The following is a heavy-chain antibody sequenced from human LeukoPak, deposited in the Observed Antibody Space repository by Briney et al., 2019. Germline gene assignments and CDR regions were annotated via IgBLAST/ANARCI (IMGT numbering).Heavy chain of an antibody. D-gene: IGHD5-18*01. J-gene: IGHJ6*03. CDR3: TRGDTAIPNYYYYYYMDV. CDR2: IIPVLGVS. Sequence: SVKVSCKASGGSFSSYVITWVRQAPGQGLEWMGRIIPVLGVSNFAQKFEGRVTITADKSTNTAHMELRRLESGDTAVYYCTRGDTAIPNYYYYYYMDVWGKGTTVTVSS. CDR1: GGSFSSYV. V-gene: IGHV1-69*04.